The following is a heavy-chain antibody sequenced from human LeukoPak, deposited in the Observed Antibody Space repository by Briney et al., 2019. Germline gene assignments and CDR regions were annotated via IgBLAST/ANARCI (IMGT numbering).Heavy chain of an antibody. Sequence: PGGSLRLSCAVSGFTFSRYWMSWVRQAPGKGLEWVANINEDGSEKYHVDSVEGRFTISRDNAKNSLSLQMNSLRAEDTAVYYCAREGRWGQGTLVTVSS. V-gene: IGHV3-7*01. J-gene: IGHJ4*02. CDR3: AREGR. CDR2: INEDGSEK. CDR1: GFTFSRYW.